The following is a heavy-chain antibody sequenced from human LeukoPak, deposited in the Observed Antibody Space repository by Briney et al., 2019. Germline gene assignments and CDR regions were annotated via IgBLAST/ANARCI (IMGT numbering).Heavy chain of an antibody. J-gene: IGHJ4*02. Sequence: GGSLRLSCAASGFTFSSYGMTWVRQAPGKGLEWVSGISGSDGSTYYSDSVKGRFTISKDNSKNTLYLQMNNLRAEDTARYYCAKNIGGLDYWGQGTLVTVSS. CDR2: ISGSDGST. CDR3: AKNIGGLDY. V-gene: IGHV3-23*01. D-gene: IGHD2/OR15-2a*01. CDR1: GFTFSSYG.